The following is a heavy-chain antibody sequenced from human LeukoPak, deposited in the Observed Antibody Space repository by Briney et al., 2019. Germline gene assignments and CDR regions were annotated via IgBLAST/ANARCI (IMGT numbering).Heavy chain of an antibody. V-gene: IGHV3-21*01. D-gene: IGHD2-2*01. J-gene: IGHJ4*02. Sequence: PGGSPRLSCAASGFTFSSYGMNWVRQAPGKGLEWVSSISSSSSYIYYADSVKGRFTISRDNAKNSLYLQMNSLRAEDTAVYYCARVSRGYCSSTSCYAGDYWGQGTLVTVSS. CDR1: GFTFSSYG. CDR2: ISSSSSYI. CDR3: ARVSRGYCSSTSCYAGDY.